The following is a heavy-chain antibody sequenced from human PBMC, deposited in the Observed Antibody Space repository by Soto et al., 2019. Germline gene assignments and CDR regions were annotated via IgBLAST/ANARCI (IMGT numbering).Heavy chain of an antibody. Sequence: QVQLVQSGAEVKKPGASVKVSCKASGDTFTDYYIHWVRQAPGQGLEWMGTVNPSGGHTTYAQHSQGRMTMTWDTSTSTLYMQLTSLTSEDTAVYYCARAGHGVVVTAALDYWGQGTLVTVSS. CDR3: ARAGHGVVVTAALDY. CDR1: GDTFTDYY. J-gene: IGHJ4*02. D-gene: IGHD2-21*02. V-gene: IGHV1-46*01. CDR2: VNPSGGHT.